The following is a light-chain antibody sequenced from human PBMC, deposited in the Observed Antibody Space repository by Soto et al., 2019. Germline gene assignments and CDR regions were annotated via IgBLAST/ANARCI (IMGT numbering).Light chain of an antibody. J-gene: IGKJ5*01. V-gene: IGKV3-20*01. CDR2: GAS. CDR1: HSVSSSY. CDR3: QQYASSPAIP. Sequence: DIVLPQSPDTLSLSPGERATLSCMASHSVSSSYLAWYQQKPGQAPRLLIYGASSRATGIPDRFSGSGSGTDFTLTISRLEPEDFAVYYCQQYASSPAIPFGQGTRLEI.